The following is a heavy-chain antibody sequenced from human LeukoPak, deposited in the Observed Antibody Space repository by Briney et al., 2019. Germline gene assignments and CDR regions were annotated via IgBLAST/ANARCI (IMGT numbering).Heavy chain of an antibody. Sequence: PGGSLRLSCAASGFTFDDYGMSWVRQAPGKGLEWVSGINWNGGSTGYADSVKGRFTISRDNAKNSLYLQMNSLRAEDTALYYCASQDDSSSWYLVDYWGQGTLVTVSS. CDR1: GFTFDDYG. CDR3: ASQDDSSSWYLVDY. V-gene: IGHV3-20*04. CDR2: INWNGGST. J-gene: IGHJ4*02. D-gene: IGHD6-13*01.